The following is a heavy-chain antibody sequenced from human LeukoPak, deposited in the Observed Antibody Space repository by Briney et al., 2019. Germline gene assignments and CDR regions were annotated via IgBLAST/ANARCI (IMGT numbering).Heavy chain of an antibody. V-gene: IGHV7-4-1*02. D-gene: IGHD3-10*01. CDR1: GYTFTSYG. CDR3: ARDSKLFGGSGSYYNLDY. J-gene: IGHJ4*02. CDR2: INTNTGNP. Sequence: ASVKVSCKASGYTFTSYGISWVRQAPGQGLEWMGWINTNTGNPTSAQGFAGRFVFSLDTSVSTAYLQISSLKAEDTAVYYCARDSKLFGGSGSYYNLDYWGQGTLVTVSS.